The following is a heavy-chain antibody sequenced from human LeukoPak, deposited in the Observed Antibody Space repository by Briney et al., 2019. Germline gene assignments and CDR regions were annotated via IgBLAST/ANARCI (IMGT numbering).Heavy chain of an antibody. V-gene: IGHV3-30-3*01. J-gene: IGHJ4*02. D-gene: IGHD5-18*01. Sequence: GSLRLSCAASGFTFSSYAMHWVRQAPGKGLEWVAVISYDGSNKYYEDSVKGRFTISRDNSKNTLYLQMNSLRAEDTAVYYCARVWDTAMAPGYWGQGTLVTVSS. CDR1: GFTFSSYA. CDR3: ARVWDTAMAPGY. CDR2: ISYDGSNK.